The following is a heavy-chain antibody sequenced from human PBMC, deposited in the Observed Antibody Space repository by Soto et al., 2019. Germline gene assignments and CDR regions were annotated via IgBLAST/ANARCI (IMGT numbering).Heavy chain of an antibody. Sequence: SQTLSLTCAISGDSVSSNTASWNWIRQSPSRGLEWLGRTYFRSKWYNDYAVSVKSRIIINPDTSNNQFSLQPNPVTPADTTVYFCSKGGNLGPTTGYAFDPWGQGIMVTVSS. CDR3: SKGGNLGPTTGYAFDP. J-gene: IGHJ5*02. V-gene: IGHV6-1*01. CDR2: TYFRSKWYN. CDR1: GDSVSSNTAS. D-gene: IGHD5-12*01.